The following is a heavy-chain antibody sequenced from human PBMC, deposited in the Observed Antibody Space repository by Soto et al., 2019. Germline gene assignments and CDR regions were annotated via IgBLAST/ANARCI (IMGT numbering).Heavy chain of an antibody. Sequence: GGSLRLSCAVSGFTLTTYSMNWVRQAPGKGLKWISFINKNGFTIYYADSVKGRFTISRDYAKNSLYLQMDSLRHEDTAVYYCVRGAVTGTSLFDYWGLGTLVTVSS. D-gene: IGHD6-19*01. CDR2: INKNGFTI. J-gene: IGHJ4*02. V-gene: IGHV3-48*02. CDR3: VRGAVTGTSLFDY. CDR1: GFTLTTYS.